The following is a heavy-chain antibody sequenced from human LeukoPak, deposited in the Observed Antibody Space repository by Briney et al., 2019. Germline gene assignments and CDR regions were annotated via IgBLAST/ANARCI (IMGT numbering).Heavy chain of an antibody. CDR3: ARFITMVRGVIMDVADY. CDR1: GGSISSYY. J-gene: IGHJ4*02. Sequence: PSETLSLTCTVSGGSISSYYWSWIRQPPGKGLEWIGYIYYSGSTNYNPSLKSRVTISVGTPKNQFSLKLSSVTAADTAVYYCARFITMVRGVIMDVADYWGQGTLVTVSS. V-gene: IGHV4-59*01. D-gene: IGHD3-10*01. CDR2: IYYSGST.